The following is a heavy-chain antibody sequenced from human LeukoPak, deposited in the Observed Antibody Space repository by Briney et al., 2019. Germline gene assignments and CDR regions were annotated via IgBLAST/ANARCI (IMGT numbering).Heavy chain of an antibody. Sequence: ASVKVSCKASGYTFTGYYMHWVRQAPGQGLEWMGWINPNSGGTNYAQKFQGRVTMTRDTSISTAYMELSRLRSDDTAVYYCARVYYDFWSGSNYFDYWGQGTLVTASS. V-gene: IGHV1-2*02. D-gene: IGHD3-3*01. CDR3: ARVYYDFWSGSNYFDY. J-gene: IGHJ4*02. CDR1: GYTFTGYY. CDR2: INPNSGGT.